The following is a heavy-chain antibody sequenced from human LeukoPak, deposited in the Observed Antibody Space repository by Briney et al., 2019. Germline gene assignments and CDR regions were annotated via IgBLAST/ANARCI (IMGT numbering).Heavy chain of an antibody. CDR1: GYTFTGYY. CDR3: AREWGDYSSGWYRFGMDV. V-gene: IGHV1-2*02. D-gene: IGHD6-19*01. Sequence: ASVKVSCKASGYTFTGYYMHRVRQAPGQGLEWMGWINPNSGGTNYAQKFQGRVTMTRDTSISTAYMELSRLRSDDTAVYYCAREWGDYSSGWYRFGMDVWGQGTTVTVSS. CDR2: INPNSGGT. J-gene: IGHJ6*02.